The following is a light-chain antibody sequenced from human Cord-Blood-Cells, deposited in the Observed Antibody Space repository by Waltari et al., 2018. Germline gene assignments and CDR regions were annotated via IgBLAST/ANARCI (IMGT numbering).Light chain of an antibody. J-gene: IGKJ2*01. Sequence: AIRMTQSPSSFSASTGDKAHITCRASKVISSYLAWYQQKPGKAPKLLIYAASTLQSGVPSRFSGSGSGTDFTLTISCLQSEDFATYYCQQYYSYPYTFGQGTKLEIK. CDR2: AAS. CDR3: QQYYSYPYT. V-gene: IGKV1-8*01. CDR1: KVISSY.